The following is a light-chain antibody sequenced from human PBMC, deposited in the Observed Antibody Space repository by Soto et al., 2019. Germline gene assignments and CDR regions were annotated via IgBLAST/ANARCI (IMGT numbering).Light chain of an antibody. J-gene: IGKJ1*01. Sequence: EIVMTQSPATLSVSPGERATLSCRASQSVSGNVAWYQQKPGQAPRLLIYGVSARATGVSGRFSGSGSGTEFTLTISSLQSEDSATYYCQQYNNWWTFGQGTKVEMK. V-gene: IGKV3-15*01. CDR2: GVS. CDR3: QQYNNWWT. CDR1: QSVSGN.